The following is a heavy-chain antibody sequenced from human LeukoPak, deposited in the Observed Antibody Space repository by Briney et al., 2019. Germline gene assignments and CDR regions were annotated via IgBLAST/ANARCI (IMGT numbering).Heavy chain of an antibody. CDR3: ARVTMVRGVITDY. CDR2: ISSSSSTI. D-gene: IGHD3-10*01. CDR1: GFTFSSYS. V-gene: IGHV3-48*01. Sequence: PGGSLRLSCAASGFTFSSYSMNWVRQAPGKGLEWVSYISSSSSTIYYADSVKGRFTISRDNAKNSLYLQMNSLRAEDTAVYYCARVTMVRGVITDYWGQGNLVTVSS. J-gene: IGHJ4*02.